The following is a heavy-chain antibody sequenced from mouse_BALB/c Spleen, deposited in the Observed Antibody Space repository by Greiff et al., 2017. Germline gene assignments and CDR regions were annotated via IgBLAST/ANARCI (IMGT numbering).Heavy chain of an antibody. CDR1: GYTFTSYW. V-gene: IGHV1S127*01. CDR3: TRRGITTEGYFDY. D-gene: IGHD2-4*01. CDR2: IDPSDSYT. Sequence: QVQLKQPGAELVKPGASVKMSCKASGYTFTSYWMHWVKQRPGQGLEWIGTIDPSDSYTSYNQKFKGKATLTVDTSSSTAYMQLSSLTSEDSAVYYCTRRGITTEGYFDYWGQGTTLTVSS. J-gene: IGHJ2*01.